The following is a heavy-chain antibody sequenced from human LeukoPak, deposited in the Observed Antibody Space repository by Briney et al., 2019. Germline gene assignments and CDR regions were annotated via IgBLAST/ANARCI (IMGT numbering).Heavy chain of an antibody. CDR2: MYHSGST. V-gene: IGHV4-38-2*02. Sequence: SETLSLTCTVSGYSISSGYYWGWIRQPPGKGLECIGTMYHSGSTFYNPSLKSRVTISVDKSKNQFSLKLSSVTAADTAVYYCARASHWNQLHYFDYWGQGTLVTVSS. J-gene: IGHJ4*02. CDR1: GYSISSGYY. D-gene: IGHD1-1*01. CDR3: ARASHWNQLHYFDY.